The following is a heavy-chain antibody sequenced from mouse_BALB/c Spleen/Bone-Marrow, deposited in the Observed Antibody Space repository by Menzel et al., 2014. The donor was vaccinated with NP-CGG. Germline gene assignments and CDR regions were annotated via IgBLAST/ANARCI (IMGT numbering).Heavy chain of an antibody. CDR3: ARSRGNWDDFDY. V-gene: IGHV5-17*02. CDR2: ISSGSTSI. J-gene: IGHJ2*01. CDR1: GYTFSSFG. Sequence: EVQVVESGGGLVQPGGSRKLSCAVSGYTFSSFGMHWVRQAPEKGLEWVAYISSGSTSISYADTLKGRFTISRDNPKNTLFLQMTSLRSEDTAMYYCARSRGNWDDFDYWGQGTTLTVSS. D-gene: IGHD4-1*01.